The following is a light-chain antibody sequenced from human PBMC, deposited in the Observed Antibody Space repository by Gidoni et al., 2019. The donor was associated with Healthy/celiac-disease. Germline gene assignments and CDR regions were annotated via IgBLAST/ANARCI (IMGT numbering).Light chain of an antibody. Sequence: DIVLTQSPLSLPVTPGEPASISCRSSQSLLHSNGYNYLDWYLQKPGQSPQLLIYLGSNRASGVPDRFSGSGSGTDFTLKISRVEAEDVGVYYCMQALQTPIFFFTFGPGTKVDIK. CDR2: LGS. V-gene: IGKV2-28*01. J-gene: IGKJ3*01. CDR3: MQALQTPIFFFT. CDR1: QSLLHSNGYNY.